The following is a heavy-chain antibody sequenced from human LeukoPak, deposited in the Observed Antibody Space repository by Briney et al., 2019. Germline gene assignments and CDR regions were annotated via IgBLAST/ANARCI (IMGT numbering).Heavy chain of an antibody. CDR2: IYYSGST. CDR3: VREQRSYDFSSGFYIAHGMDV. J-gene: IGHJ6*02. CDR1: GGSISSGDYY. D-gene: IGHD3-3*01. V-gene: IGHV4-30-4*01. Sequence: PSETLSLTCTVSGGSISSGDYYWSWIRQPPGKGLEWIGYIYYSGSTYYNPSLKSRVTISVDTSKNQFSLKLSSVTAADTAVYYCVREQRSYDFSSGFYIAHGMDVWGQGTTVTVSS.